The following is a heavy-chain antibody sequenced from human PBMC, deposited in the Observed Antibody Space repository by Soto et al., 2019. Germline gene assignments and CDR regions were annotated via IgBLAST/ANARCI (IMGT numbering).Heavy chain of an antibody. D-gene: IGHD1-7*01. J-gene: IGHJ4*02. CDR2: ISSNGGTT. Sequence: EVQLAESGGGMVQPGGSLRLSCVASGFTFSSYDMHWVRQAPGKGLEYVSSISSNGGTTYYGNSVKGRFTISRDNSKKTLYLQMGSLRAEDMAVCYCVRLASGNYDYWGQGTLVTVSS. V-gene: IGHV3-64*01. CDR1: GFTFSSYD. CDR3: VRLASGNYDY.